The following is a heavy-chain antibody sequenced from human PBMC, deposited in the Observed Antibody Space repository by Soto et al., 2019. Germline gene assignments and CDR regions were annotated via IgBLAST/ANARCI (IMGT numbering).Heavy chain of an antibody. J-gene: IGHJ5*02. D-gene: IGHD3-10*01. CDR1: GGTFSSYA. Sequence: SVKVSCKASGGTFSSYAISWVRQAPGQGLEWMGGIIPIFGTANYAQKFQGRVTITADESTSTAYMELSSLRSEDTAVYYCARSTLRFTMVRGVTLRGDWFDPWGQGTTVTVSS. CDR2: IIPIFGTA. V-gene: IGHV1-69*13. CDR3: ARSTLRFTMVRGVTLRGDWFDP.